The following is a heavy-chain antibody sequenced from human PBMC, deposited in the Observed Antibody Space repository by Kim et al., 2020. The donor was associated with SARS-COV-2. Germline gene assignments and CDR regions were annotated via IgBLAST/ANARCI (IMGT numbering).Heavy chain of an antibody. CDR2: IYYSGST. J-gene: IGHJ3*02. CDR1: GGSISSGGYY. Sequence: SETLSLTCTVSGGSISSGGYYWSWIRQHPGKGLEWIGYIYYSGSTYYNPSLKSRVTISVDTSKNQFSLKLSSVTAADTAVYYCARAGRTFFGVVGAFDIWGQGTMVTVPS. CDR3: ARAGRTFFGVVGAFDI. D-gene: IGHD3-3*01. V-gene: IGHV4-31*03.